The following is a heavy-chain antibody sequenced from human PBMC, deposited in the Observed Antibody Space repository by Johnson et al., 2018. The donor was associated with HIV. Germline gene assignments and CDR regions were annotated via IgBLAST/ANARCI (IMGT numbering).Heavy chain of an antibody. D-gene: IGHD3-16*01. Sequence: VQLVESGGGLVQPGRSLRLSCAASAFPFDDHALHWVRQSPGPGLQRFSIILKGRFTISRDNAKNALDLQMNSLRAEDTALYYCARGRLGDPFPGAFVIWGQGTMVTVSS. V-gene: IGHV3-9*01. J-gene: IGHJ3*02. CDR1: AFPFDDHA. CDR2: I. CDR3: ARGRLGDPFPGAFVI.